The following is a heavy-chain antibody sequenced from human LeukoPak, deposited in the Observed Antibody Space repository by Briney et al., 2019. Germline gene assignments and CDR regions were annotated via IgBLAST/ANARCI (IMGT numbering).Heavy chain of an antibody. CDR2: IWYDGSHK. CDR1: GLTFRNYG. D-gene: IGHD6-13*01. CDR3: AKDGTNSSSWHYFEQ. V-gene: IGHV3-33*03. J-gene: IGHJ4*02. Sequence: GGSLRLSCAASGLTFRNYGMHWVRQAPGKGLEWVAVIWYDGSHKYYVDSVKGRFTISRDNFKNTLYLQMNSLRAEDTAVCYCAKDGTNSSSWHYFEQWGQGTLVIVSS.